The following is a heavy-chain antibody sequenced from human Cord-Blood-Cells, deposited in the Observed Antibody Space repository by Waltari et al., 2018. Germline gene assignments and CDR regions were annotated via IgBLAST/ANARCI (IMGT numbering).Heavy chain of an antibody. CDR3: AKDPDY. V-gene: IGHV3-9*01. CDR2: ISWNSGSI. Sequence: EVQLVESGGGLVQPGRSLRLSCAASGFTFDDYAMHWVRQAPGKGLEWVSGISWNSGSIGYADSVKGRFTISRDNAKNSLYLKMNSLRAEDTALYYCAKDPDYWGQGTLVTVSS. CDR1: GFTFDDYA. J-gene: IGHJ4*02.